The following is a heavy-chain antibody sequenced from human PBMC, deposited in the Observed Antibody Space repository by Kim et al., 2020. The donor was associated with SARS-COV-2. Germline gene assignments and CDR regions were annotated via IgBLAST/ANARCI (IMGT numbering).Heavy chain of an antibody. CDR3: ARRRRVFQFTGDDALDM. Sequence: GGSLRLSCAVSGFNFNNYGMHWVRQVPGKGLEWVAFISYEGSIKKYADSLKGRFTISKDSSKNTLLLQMSSLTREDTANYYCARRRRVFQFTGDDALDMWGQGTMVTVSS. CDR1: GFNFNNYG. V-gene: IGHV3-30*03. J-gene: IGHJ3*02. CDR2: ISYEGSIK. D-gene: IGHD7-27*01.